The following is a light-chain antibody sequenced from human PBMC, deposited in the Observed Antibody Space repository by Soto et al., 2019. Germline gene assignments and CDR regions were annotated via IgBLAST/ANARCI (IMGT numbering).Light chain of an antibody. CDR1: SSDVGGYDH. Sequence: QSALTQPASVSGSPGQSITISCTGTSSDVGGYDHDSWYQQHPGKAPKLIIYDVTVRPSGISRRFSGSKSDNTASLAVSGLQPEDEADYYCSSYTNKDTLLFGGGTKVTVL. V-gene: IGLV2-14*03. CDR2: DVT. J-gene: IGLJ3*02. CDR3: SSYTNKDTLL.